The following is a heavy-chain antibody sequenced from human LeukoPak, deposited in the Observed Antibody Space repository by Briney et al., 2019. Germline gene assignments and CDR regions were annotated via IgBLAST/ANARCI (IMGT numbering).Heavy chain of an antibody. J-gene: IGHJ5*02. Sequence: ASVKVSCKASGGTFSSYAISWVRQAPGQGLEWMGGIIPIFGTANYAQKFQGRVTITADESTSTAYTELSSLRSEDTAVYYCARALSSSWFRYNWFDPWGQGTLVTVSS. CDR2: IIPIFGTA. V-gene: IGHV1-69*13. D-gene: IGHD6-13*01. CDR1: GGTFSSYA. CDR3: ARALSSSWFRYNWFDP.